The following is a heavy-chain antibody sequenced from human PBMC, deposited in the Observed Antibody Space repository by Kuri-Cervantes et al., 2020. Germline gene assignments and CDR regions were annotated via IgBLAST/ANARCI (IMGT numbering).Heavy chain of an antibody. D-gene: IGHD6-19*01. V-gene: IGHV3-64*02. J-gene: IGHJ4*02. Sequence: GGSLRLSCAASGFTFSSYAMHWVRQAPGKGLEYVSAISSNGGSTYYADSVKGRFTISRDNSKNTLYLQMNSLRAEDTAVYYCAKDAVSSGWLFYWGQGTLVTVSS. CDR1: GFTFSSYA. CDR3: AKDAVSSGWLFY. CDR2: ISSNGGST.